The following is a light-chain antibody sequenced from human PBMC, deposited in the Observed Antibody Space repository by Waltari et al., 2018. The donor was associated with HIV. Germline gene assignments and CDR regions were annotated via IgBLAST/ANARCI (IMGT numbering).Light chain of an antibody. CDR3: QSTDHDGTWV. CDR2: KDI. V-gene: IGLV3-25*03. CDR1: DLPTNY. J-gene: IGLJ3*02. Sequence: SYELTQTPSVSVSPGQTARISCSRGDLPTNYSSWYGQKPGQAPVLIIYKDIERPSGIPERISGSRSGTGVTLTISDVQAEDEGDYYCQSTDHDGTWVFGGGTKLTVL.